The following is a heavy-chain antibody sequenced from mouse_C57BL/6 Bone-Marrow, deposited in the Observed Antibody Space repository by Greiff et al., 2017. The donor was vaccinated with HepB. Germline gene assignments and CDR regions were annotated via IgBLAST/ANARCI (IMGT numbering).Heavy chain of an antibody. D-gene: IGHD6-2*01. V-gene: IGHV1-59*01. CDR3: ARSPYLYYVDY. CDR2: IDPSDSYT. J-gene: IGHJ2*01. Sequence: VQLQQSGAELVRPGTSVKLSCKASGYTFTSYWMHWVKQRPGQGLEWIGVIDPSDSYTNYNQKFKGKATLTVDTSSSTAYMQLSSLTSEDSAVYYCARSPYLYYVDYWGQGTTLTVSS. CDR1: GYTFTSYW.